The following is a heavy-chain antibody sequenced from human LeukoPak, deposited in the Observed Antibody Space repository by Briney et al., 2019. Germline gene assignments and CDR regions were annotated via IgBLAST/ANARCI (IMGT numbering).Heavy chain of an antibody. Sequence: GESLKISCKGSGYSFTSYWIAWVRQMPGKGLEWMRIIYPGDSNTRDSPSFQGQVTISADKSISTAYLQWSSLKASDTAMYYCARRKMGVPAAMGASDIWGQGTMVTVSS. V-gene: IGHV5-51*01. CDR1: GYSFTSYW. CDR3: ARRKMGVPAAMGASDI. D-gene: IGHD2-2*01. J-gene: IGHJ3*02. CDR2: IYPGDSNT.